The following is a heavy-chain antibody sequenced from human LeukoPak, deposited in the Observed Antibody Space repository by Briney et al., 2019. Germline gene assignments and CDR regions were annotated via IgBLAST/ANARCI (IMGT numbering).Heavy chain of an antibody. Sequence: PGGSLRLSCAVSGFTFSNYEMNWVRQAPGKGLEWVSYISSSGSTIYYADSVKGRFTISRDSDETSVFLQMDSLRVEDTAVYFCARSRRLASPVTFYYGMDVWGQGTTVTVAS. CDR1: GFTFSNYE. D-gene: IGHD4-23*01. J-gene: IGHJ6*02. V-gene: IGHV3-48*03. CDR3: ARSRRLASPVTFYYGMDV. CDR2: ISSSGSTI.